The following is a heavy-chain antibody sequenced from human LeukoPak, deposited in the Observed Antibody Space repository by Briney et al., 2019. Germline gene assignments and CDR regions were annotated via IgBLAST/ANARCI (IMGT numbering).Heavy chain of an antibody. CDR3: ASTGNY. CDR1: GFTFSSYG. Sequence: PRRSLRLSCAASGFTFSSYGMHWVRQAPGKGLEWVAVISYDGSNKYYADSVKGRFTISRDNSKNTLYLQMNSLRAEDTAVYYCASTGNYWGQGTLVTVSS. V-gene: IGHV3-30*03. D-gene: IGHD4-17*01. CDR2: ISYDGSNK. J-gene: IGHJ4*02.